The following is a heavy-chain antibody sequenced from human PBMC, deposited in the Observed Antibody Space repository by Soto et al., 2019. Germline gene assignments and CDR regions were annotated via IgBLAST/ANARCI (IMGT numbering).Heavy chain of an antibody. J-gene: IGHJ4*02. D-gene: IGHD5-12*01. CDR3: AKAPYSGYEIDY. Sequence: QVQLVESGGGVVQPGRSLRLSCAASGFTFSSYGRHWVRQAPGKGLEWVAVISYDGSNKYYADSVKGRFTISRDNSKNTLYLQMNSLRAEDTAVYYCAKAPYSGYEIDYWGQGTLVTVSS. CDR2: ISYDGSNK. CDR1: GFTFSSYG. V-gene: IGHV3-30*18.